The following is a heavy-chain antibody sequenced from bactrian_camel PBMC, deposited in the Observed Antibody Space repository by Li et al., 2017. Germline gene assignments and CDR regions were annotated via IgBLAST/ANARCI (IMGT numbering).Heavy chain of an antibody. J-gene: IGHJ6*01. CDR1: GFTFTSYW. V-gene: IGHV3S1*01. CDR3: AADPYPRYCSGGYCCTDFRY. CDR2: INSGGGTT. Sequence: HVQLVESGGGLVQPGGSLSLSCAASGFTFTSYWMYWVRQAPGTGLGWVSAINSGGGTTYYSELVEGRFTISRDNVKNTLALQINSLKPEDTAVYYCAADPYPRYCSGGYCCTDFRYWGQGTQVTVS. D-gene: IGHD2*01.